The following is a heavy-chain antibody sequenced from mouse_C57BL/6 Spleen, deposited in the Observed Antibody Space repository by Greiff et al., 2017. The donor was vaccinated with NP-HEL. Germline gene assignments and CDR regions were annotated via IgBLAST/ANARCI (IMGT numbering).Heavy chain of an antibody. D-gene: IGHD4-1*02. J-gene: IGHJ4*01. Sequence: EVHLVESGGGLVKPGGSLKLSCAASGFTFSDYGMHWVRQAPEKGLEWVAYISSGSSTIYYADTVKGRFTISRDNAKNTLFMQMTSLRTEDTSMDYCAKKVATGTNALDYWGQGTSVTVSS. CDR2: ISSGSSTI. V-gene: IGHV5-17*01. CDR1: GFTFSDYG. CDR3: AKKVATGTNALDY.